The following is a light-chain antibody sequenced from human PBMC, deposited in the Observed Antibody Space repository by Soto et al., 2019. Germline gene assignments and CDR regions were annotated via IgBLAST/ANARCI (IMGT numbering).Light chain of an antibody. Sequence: EIVMTQSPATLSVSPGERATLSCRASQSVSSNLAWYQQKPGQAPRLLIYGASTRATGIPARFSGSGSGTEFTLTISSLQYEDFAVYYCQQYNNGPRTFGQGTKVEIK. V-gene: IGKV3-15*01. J-gene: IGKJ1*01. CDR1: QSVSSN. CDR3: QQYNNGPRT. CDR2: GAS.